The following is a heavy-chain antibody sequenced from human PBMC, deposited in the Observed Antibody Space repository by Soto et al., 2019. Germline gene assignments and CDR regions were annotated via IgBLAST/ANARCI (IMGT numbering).Heavy chain of an antibody. V-gene: IGHV1-18*01. CDR1: GGTFSSYA. CDR2: ISAYNGNT. J-gene: IGHJ5*02. D-gene: IGHD6-6*01. Sequence: GASVKVSCKASGGTFSSYAISWVRQAPGQGLEWMGWISAYNGNTNYAQKLQGRVTMTTDASTSTAYMELRSLRSDDTPVYYCARDGDSSSSKWDWFAPWGQGTLVTVSS. CDR3: ARDGDSSSSKWDWFAP.